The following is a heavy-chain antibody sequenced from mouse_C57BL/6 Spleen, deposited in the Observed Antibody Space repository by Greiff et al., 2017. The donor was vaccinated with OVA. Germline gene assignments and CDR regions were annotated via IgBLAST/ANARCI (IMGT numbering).Heavy chain of an antibody. V-gene: IGHV1-85*01. CDR3: ASPMGYYAMDY. Sequence: VQLQQSGPELVKPGASVKLSCKASGYTFTSYDINWVKQRPGQGLEWIGWIYPRDGSTKYNEKFKGKATLTVDTSSSTAYMELHSLTSEDSAVYFCASPMGYYAMDYWGQGTSVTVSS. CDR2: IYPRDGST. J-gene: IGHJ4*01. CDR1: GYTFTSYD. D-gene: IGHD1-1*02.